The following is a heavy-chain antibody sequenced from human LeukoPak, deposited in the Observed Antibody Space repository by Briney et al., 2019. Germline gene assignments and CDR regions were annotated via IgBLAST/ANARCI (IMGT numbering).Heavy chain of an antibody. J-gene: IGHJ4*02. CDR1: GGSYSAYY. V-gene: IGHV4-34*01. D-gene: IGHD4-17*01. CDR3: ARGQGTVTTH. CDR2: INHSGSA. Sequence: SETLSLTCAVSGGSYSAYYWTWIRQPPGKGLEWIGEINHSGSANYNPSLKSRVTISLDTSKNQFSLKLSSVTAADTAVYYCARGQGTVTTHWGQGTLVTVSS.